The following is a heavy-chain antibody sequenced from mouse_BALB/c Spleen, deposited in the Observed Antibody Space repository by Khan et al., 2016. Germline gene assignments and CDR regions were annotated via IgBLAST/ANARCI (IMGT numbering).Heavy chain of an antibody. J-gene: IGHJ3*01. Sequence: QIQLVQSGPELKKPGETVKISCKASGYTFTNYGMNWVKQAPGKGLKWMGWINTYTGEPTYADDFKGRFAFSLEASASKAYLQINNLQHEDTATYFYAKRTGTDAYWGQGTLVTVSA. CDR1: GYTFTNYG. CDR3: AKRTGTDAY. D-gene: IGHD4-1*01. V-gene: IGHV9-3-1*01. CDR2: INTYTGEP.